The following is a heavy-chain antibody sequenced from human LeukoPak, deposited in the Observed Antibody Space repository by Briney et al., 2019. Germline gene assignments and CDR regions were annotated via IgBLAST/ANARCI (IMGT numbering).Heavy chain of an antibody. J-gene: IGHJ5*02. D-gene: IGHD3-10*01. V-gene: IGHV4-59*12. CDR2: IENSGRT. CDR1: GGSITSDY. CDR3: ARGAYGSDSLNFFDP. Sequence: SETLSLTCIVSGGSITSDYWSWIRQPPGKGLEWIGYIENSGRTEYNPSLMSRITISVDTSKNQFSLKLSSVTAADTAVYYCARGAYGSDSLNFFDPWGQGTLVTVSS.